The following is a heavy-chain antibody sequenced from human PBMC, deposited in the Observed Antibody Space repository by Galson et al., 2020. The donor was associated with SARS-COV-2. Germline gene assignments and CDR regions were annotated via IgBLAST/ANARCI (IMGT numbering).Heavy chain of an antibody. CDR1: GGSLSGYY. CDR3: ARLGGTSRGYSWFDP. D-gene: IGHD2-2*01. CDR2: SNHNGGT. V-gene: IGHV4-34*01. J-gene: IGHJ5*02. Sequence: ETSETLSLTCAVYGGSLSGYYWSWIRQIPGKGLEWIGESNHNGGTNYNPSLKSRVTISVDTSKNQFSLKLTSVTAADTAVYYCARLGGTSRGYSWFDPWVLGSLVTVSS.